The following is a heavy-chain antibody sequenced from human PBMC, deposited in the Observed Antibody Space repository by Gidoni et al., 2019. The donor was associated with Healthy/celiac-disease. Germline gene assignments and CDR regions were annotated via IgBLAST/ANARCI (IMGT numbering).Heavy chain of an antibody. CDR3: AKAVPAAHVSYYYYYYGMDV. D-gene: IGHD2-2*01. CDR2: ISGSGGST. V-gene: IGHV3-23*01. CDR1: GFTFSSYA. Sequence: EVQLLESGGGLVQPGGSLRLSCAASGFTFSSYAMSWVRQAPGKGLAWVSGISGSGGSTYYADSVKGRFTISRDNSKNTLYLQMNSLRAEDTAVYYCAKAVPAAHVSYYYYYYGMDVWGQGTTVTVSS. J-gene: IGHJ6*02.